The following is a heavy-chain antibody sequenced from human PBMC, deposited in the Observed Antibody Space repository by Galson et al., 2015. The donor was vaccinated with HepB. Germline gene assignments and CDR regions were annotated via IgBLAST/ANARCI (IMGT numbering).Heavy chain of an antibody. CDR3: ARRQGWLSASPWFDP. J-gene: IGHJ5*02. Sequence: SLRLSCAASGFTFSNYWMRWVRQAPGKGPEWVANIKQDGSDKYYVDSVKGRFTISRDNAKNSLYLQMNSLRAEDTAVYYCARRQGWLSASPWFDPWGQGTMVTVSS. CDR1: GFTFSNYW. D-gene: IGHD3-9*01. V-gene: IGHV3-7*01. CDR2: IKQDGSDK.